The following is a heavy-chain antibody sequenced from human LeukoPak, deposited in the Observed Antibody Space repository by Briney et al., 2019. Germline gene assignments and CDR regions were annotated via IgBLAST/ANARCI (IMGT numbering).Heavy chain of an antibody. CDR3: AGTFYDILTRLPFPDY. V-gene: IGHV4-34*01. CDR1: GGSFSGYY. J-gene: IGHJ4*02. Sequence: SETLSLTCAVYGGSFSGYYWSWIRQPPGKGLEWIGEINHSGSTNYNPSLKSRVTISVDTSKNQFSLKLSSVTAADTAVYYCAGTFYDILTRLPFPDYWGQGTLVTVSS. CDR2: INHSGST. D-gene: IGHD3-9*01.